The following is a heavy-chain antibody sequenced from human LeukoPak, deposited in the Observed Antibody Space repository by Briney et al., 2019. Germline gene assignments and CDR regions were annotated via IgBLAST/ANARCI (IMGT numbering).Heavy chain of an antibody. D-gene: IGHD3-22*01. Sequence: PGGSLRLSCAASGFTFSSYAMSWVRRAPGKELEWVSAISGSGGSTYYADSVKGRFTISRDNSKNTLYLQMNSLRAEDTAVYYCAKDPLLTWLSQFDYWGQGTLVTVSS. J-gene: IGHJ4*02. CDR1: GFTFSSYA. CDR2: ISGSGGST. V-gene: IGHV3-23*01. CDR3: AKDPLLTWLSQFDY.